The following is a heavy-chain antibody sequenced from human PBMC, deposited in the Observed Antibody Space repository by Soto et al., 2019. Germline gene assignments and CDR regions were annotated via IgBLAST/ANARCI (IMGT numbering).Heavy chain of an antibody. CDR3: ARGLVVHFDY. CDR2: ISSSSSTI. Sequence: EVQLVESGGGLVQPGGSLRLSCAASGFTFSSYRMNWVRQAQGKGLEWVSYISSSSSTIYYADSVKGRFTISMYNAKNSMYLQMNSLRDEETAVYYCARGLVVHFDYWGHGTMGTFSS. V-gene: IGHV3-48*02. J-gene: IGHJ4*01. CDR1: GFTFSSYR. D-gene: IGHD3-22*01.